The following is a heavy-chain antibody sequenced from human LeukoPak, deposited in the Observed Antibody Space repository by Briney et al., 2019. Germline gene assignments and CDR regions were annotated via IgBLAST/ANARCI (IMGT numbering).Heavy chain of an antibody. CDR1: GGSISSSSYY. J-gene: IGHJ4*02. CDR2: IYYSGST. Sequence: SETLSLTCTVSGGSISSSSYYWGWIRQPPGKGLEWIGRIYYSGSTYYNPSLKSRVTISVDTSKNQFSLKLSSVTAADTAVYYCARHRSSPLYYFDYWGQGTLVTVSS. D-gene: IGHD6-13*01. V-gene: IGHV4-39*01. CDR3: ARHRSSPLYYFDY.